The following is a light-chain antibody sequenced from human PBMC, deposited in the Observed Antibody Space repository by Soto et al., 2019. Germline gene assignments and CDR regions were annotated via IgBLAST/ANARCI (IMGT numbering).Light chain of an antibody. CDR2: YND. J-gene: IGLJ3*02. CDR1: NSNIGSNA. CDR3: ATWDDRLTAWV. V-gene: IGLV1-36*01. Sequence: SVLTQSHSVSGAHRQSVNISCSGTNSNIGSNAVHWYQQLPGKAPKLLMYYNDMLPSGVSDRFSGSKSGTSASLAISGLQYEDEGDYYCATWDDRLTAWVFGGGTKLTVL.